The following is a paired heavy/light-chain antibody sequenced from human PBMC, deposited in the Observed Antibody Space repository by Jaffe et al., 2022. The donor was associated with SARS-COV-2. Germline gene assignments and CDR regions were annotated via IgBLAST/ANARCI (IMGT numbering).Heavy chain of an antibody. CDR1: GFTFGDYG. D-gene: IGHD6-19*01. J-gene: IGHJ5*02. CDR2: IRGKGYGGTT. CDR3: TRDERYSSGWIFGLDP. Sequence: EVQLVESGGGLVQPGRSLRLSCTASGFTFGDYGLSWFRQAPGKGLEWVGFIRGKGYGGTTEYAASVKGRFTISRDDSESIAYLQMSSLKTEDTAVYYCTRDERYSSGWIFGLDPWGQGTLVTVSS. V-gene: IGHV3-49*03.
Light chain of an antibody. J-gene: IGLJ3*02. CDR3: AAWDDSLNGRV. CDR1: SSNIGSNT. Sequence: QSVLTQPPSASGTPGQRVTISCSGSSSNIGSNTVNWYQQLPGTAPKLLMYSNNQRPSGVPDRFSGSKSGTSASLAISGLQSEDEADYYCAAWDDSLNGRVFGGGTKVTVL. CDR2: SNN. V-gene: IGLV1-44*01.